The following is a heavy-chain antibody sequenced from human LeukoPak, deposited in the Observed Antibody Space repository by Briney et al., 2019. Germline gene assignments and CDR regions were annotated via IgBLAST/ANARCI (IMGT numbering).Heavy chain of an antibody. CDR3: AYGDYDC. Sequence: GGSLRLSCAASGFTVSSYSMNWVRQAPGKGLEWVSTISGSGGSTYYADSVKGRFTISRDNSKNTLYLQMNSLRAEDTAVYYCAYGDYDCWGQGTLVTVSS. J-gene: IGHJ4*02. CDR1: GFTVSSYS. V-gene: IGHV3-23*01. D-gene: IGHD4-17*01. CDR2: ISGSGGST.